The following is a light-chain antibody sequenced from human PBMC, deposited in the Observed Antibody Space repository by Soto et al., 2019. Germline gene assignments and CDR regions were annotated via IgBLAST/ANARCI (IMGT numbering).Light chain of an antibody. CDR1: SSDVGGYNY. V-gene: IGLV2-14*01. CDR3: SSYTSSSTLGV. CDR2: EAS. J-gene: IGLJ2*01. Sequence: QSALTQPASVSGSPGQSITISCTGTSSDVGGYNYVSWYQQHPGKAPKLMIYEASNRPSGVSNRFSGSKSGNTPSLTIYGLQAEDESDYYSSSYTSSSTLGVFGGGTKLTVL.